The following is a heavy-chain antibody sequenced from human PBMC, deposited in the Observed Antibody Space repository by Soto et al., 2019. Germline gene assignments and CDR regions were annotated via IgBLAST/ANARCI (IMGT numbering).Heavy chain of an antibody. CDR1: GGSISSGGYY. CDR3: ARTIYDSSQETDP. CDR2: IYYSGSN. Sequence: QVQLQESGPGLVKPSQTLSLTCTVSGGSISSGGYYWSWIRQHPGKGLEWIGYIYYSGSNYYNPSLKSRVTISVDTSKNQFSLKLSSVTAADTAVYYCARTIYDSSQETDPWGQGTLVTVSS. V-gene: IGHV4-31*03. J-gene: IGHJ5*02. D-gene: IGHD3-22*01.